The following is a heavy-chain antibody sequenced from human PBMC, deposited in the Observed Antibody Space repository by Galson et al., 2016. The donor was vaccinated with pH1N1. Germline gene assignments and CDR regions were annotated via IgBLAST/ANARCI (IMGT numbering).Heavy chain of an antibody. D-gene: IGHD3-22*01. Sequence: LSLTCAVSGYSISSGYYWGWIRQPPGKGLEWIGSIYHSGSTYYNPSLKSRVTISVDTSKNQFSLKLSSVTAADTAVYYCVRAYYDSSPRNWFDPWGQGTLVTVSS. J-gene: IGHJ5*02. V-gene: IGHV4-38-2*01. CDR3: VRAYYDSSPRNWFDP. CDR2: IYHSGST. CDR1: GYSISSGYY.